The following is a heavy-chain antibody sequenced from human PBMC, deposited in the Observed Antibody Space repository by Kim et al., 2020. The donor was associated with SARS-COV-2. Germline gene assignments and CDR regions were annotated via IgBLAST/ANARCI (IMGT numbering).Heavy chain of an antibody. V-gene: IGHV3-23*01. J-gene: IGHJ3*01. Sequence: VGSLRLSCAASGFRVNNFAINWVRQAPGKGLEWVSAISGSGDSIYYADSVKGRFTSSRDKSKNMAYLQMNSLTVEDTALYYCAKRGPYGNGAFDFLGHGT. D-gene: IGHD4-4*01. CDR3: AKRGPYGNGAFDF. CDR2: ISGSGDSI. CDR1: GFRVNNFA.